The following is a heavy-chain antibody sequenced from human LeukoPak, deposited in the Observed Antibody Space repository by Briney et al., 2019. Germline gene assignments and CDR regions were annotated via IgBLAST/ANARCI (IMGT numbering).Heavy chain of an antibody. J-gene: IGHJ6*02. CDR2: ISACNGNT. Sequence: ASVKVSCKASGYTFTSYGISWVRQAPGQGLEWMGWISACNGNTNYAQKLQGRVTMTTDTSTSTAYMELRSLRSDDTAVYYCASDPHHASRMDVWGQGTTVTVSS. V-gene: IGHV1-18*01. CDR3: ASDPHHASRMDV. CDR1: GYTFTSYG. D-gene: IGHD1-14*01.